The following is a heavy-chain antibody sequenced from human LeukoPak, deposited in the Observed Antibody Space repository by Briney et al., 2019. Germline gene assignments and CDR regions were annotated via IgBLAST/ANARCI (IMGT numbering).Heavy chain of an antibody. Sequence: GGSLRLSCAASGFTFSSYSMNWVRQAPGKGLEWVSSMSSSGRPFYYADSLTGRFTISRDNAKNSLYPQMNSLRADDTAVHYCARVLYTGDWSDMDVWGEGTAVTVSS. CDR1: GFTFSSYS. J-gene: IGHJ6*04. D-gene: IGHD2-21*02. CDR2: MSSSGRPF. V-gene: IGHV3-21*04. CDR3: ARVLYTGDWSDMDV.